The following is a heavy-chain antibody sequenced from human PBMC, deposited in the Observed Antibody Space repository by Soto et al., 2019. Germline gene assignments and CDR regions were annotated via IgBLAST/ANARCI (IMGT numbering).Heavy chain of an antibody. CDR1: GYTFTSYD. CDR2: MNPNTVNS. J-gene: IGHJ4*02. CDR3: ARRAETNGWNGFGADKYYFDF. V-gene: IGHV1-8*01. D-gene: IGHD1-1*01. Sequence: ASVKVSCKASGYTFTSYDIYWVRQATGQGLEWMGGMNPNTVNSGYAQKFQGRVTMTSDTSISSAHMELSSLRSEDTAVYYCARRAETNGWNGFGADKYYFDFWGQGTLVTVSS.